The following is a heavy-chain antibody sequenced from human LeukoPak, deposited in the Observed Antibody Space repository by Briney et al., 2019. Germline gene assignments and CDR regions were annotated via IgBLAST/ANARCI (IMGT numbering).Heavy chain of an antibody. CDR1: GGSISTTTYY. CDR2: ISYTGNT. Sequence: SETLSLTCSVSGGSISTTTYYWGWIRQPPEKGLEWIASISYTGNTFYNPSLKSRVTITVDTSKNQFSLNLRSVTAADTALYYCARALPPSRRPLLPIAPFDYWGQGILVTVSS. CDR3: ARALPPSRRPLLPIAPFDY. D-gene: IGHD1-26*01. J-gene: IGHJ4*02. V-gene: IGHV4-39*01.